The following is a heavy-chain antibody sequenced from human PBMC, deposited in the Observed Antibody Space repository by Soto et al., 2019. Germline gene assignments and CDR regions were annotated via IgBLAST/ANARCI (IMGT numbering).Heavy chain of an antibody. CDR2: TYYRSKWYN. V-gene: IGHV6-1*01. D-gene: IGHD2-8*01. J-gene: IGHJ6*02. CDR1: GDSVSSNSAA. CDR3: ARVYCTNGVCPYGMDV. Sequence: SQTLSLTCAISGDSVSSNSAAWNWTRQSPSRGLEWLGRTYYRSKWYNDYAVSVKSRITINPDTSKNQFSLQLNSVTPEDTAVYYCARVYCTNGVCPYGMDVWGQGTTVTVSS.